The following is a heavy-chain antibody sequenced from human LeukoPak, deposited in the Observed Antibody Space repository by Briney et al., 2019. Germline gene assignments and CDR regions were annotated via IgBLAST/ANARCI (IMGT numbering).Heavy chain of an antibody. CDR1: GFTFSSYG. J-gene: IGHJ4*02. D-gene: IGHD3-10*01. CDR2: ISYDGSNK. V-gene: IGHV3-30*03. Sequence: PGRSLRLSCAASGFTFSSYGMHWVRQAPGKGLEWVAVISYDGSNKYYADSVKGRFTISRDNSKNTLYLQMNSLRAEDTAVYYCARAIITPFDYWGQGTLVTVSS. CDR3: ARAIITPFDY.